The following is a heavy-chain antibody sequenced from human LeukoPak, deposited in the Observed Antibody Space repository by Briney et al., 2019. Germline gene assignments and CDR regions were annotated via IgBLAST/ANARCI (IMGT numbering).Heavy chain of an antibody. CDR3: ARASAVAGTRDY. CDR2: IKQEGSDK. CDR1: GFTFSSYW. D-gene: IGHD6-19*01. Sequence: GGSLRLSCAASGFTFSSYWMSWVRQAPGQGLEWVANIKQEGSDKYYVDSVKGRFTISRDNAKNSLYLQMNSLRAEDTAIYYCARASAVAGTRDYWGQGTLVTVSS. J-gene: IGHJ4*02. V-gene: IGHV3-7*01.